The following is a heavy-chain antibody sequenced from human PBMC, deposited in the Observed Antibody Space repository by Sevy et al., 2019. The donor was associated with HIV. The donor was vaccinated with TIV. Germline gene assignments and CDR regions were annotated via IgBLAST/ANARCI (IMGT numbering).Heavy chain of an antibody. V-gene: IGHV3-33*01. Sequence: GGSLRLSCAASGFNFSIYGMHWVRQAPGKGLEWVALIYFHGSIKYYVDSVKGRFTISRDNSKNTRYLQMNSLRVEDTAVYYCVRGRDYGNFDYWGQGTLVTVSS. CDR3: VRGRDYGNFDY. CDR2: IYFHGSIK. CDR1: GFNFSIYG. D-gene: IGHD3-10*01. J-gene: IGHJ4*02.